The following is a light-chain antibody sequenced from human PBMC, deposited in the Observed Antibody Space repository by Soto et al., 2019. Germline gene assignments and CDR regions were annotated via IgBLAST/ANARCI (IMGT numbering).Light chain of an antibody. CDR1: QSVSSSY. Sequence: EIVLTQSPGTLSLSPGERATLSCRASQSVSSSYLAWYQQKPGQAPRLLIYGASSRATGIPDRFSGSGSGTDFTLIISSREPEDFSVYYCQHYDRSPPRTFGQGTKVEIK. CDR3: QHYDRSPPRT. CDR2: GAS. V-gene: IGKV3-20*01. J-gene: IGKJ1*01.